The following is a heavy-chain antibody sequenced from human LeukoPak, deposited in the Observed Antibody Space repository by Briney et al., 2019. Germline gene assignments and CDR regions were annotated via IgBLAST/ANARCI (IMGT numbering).Heavy chain of an antibody. D-gene: IGHD6-13*01. J-gene: IGHJ4*02. CDR1: GFTFSNYY. V-gene: IGHV3-11*04. Sequence: GGSLRLSCAASGFTFSNYYMRWIRQATGKGLEWVSYISSSGSTIYYADSVKGRFTISRDNAKNSLYLQMNSLRAEDTAVYYCARVASAGTHPDYWGQGTLVTVSS. CDR2: ISSSGSTI. CDR3: ARVASAGTHPDY.